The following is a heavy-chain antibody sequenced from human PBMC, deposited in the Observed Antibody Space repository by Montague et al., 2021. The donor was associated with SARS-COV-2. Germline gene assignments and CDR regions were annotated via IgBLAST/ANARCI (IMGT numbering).Heavy chain of an antibody. CDR1: GFTFSSYS. CDR2: ISSSSSYI. J-gene: IGHJ6*02. CDR3: ASELHPNYYYGMDV. D-gene: IGHD4-11*01. Sequence: SLRLSCAASGFTFSSYSMNWVRPAPGKGLEWVSSISSSSSYIYYADSVKGRFTISRDNAKNSLYLQMNSLRAEDTAVYYCASELHPNYYYGMDVWGQGTTVTVSS. V-gene: IGHV3-21*01.